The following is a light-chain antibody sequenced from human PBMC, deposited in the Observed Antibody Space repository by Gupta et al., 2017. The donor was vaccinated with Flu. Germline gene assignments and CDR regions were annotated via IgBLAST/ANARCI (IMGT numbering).Light chain of an antibody. Sequence: EIVLTHSPGTLSLSLGERATLSCRPSQRVSSYLSWYQHKPGQAPRLLISDVSNRAAGIPARFSGSGSGTDFTLTISSLEPEDFAVYYCQQHRNWPVTFGQGTRLEIK. J-gene: IGKJ5*01. CDR1: QRVSSY. CDR3: QQHRNWPVT. V-gene: IGKV3-11*01. CDR2: DVS.